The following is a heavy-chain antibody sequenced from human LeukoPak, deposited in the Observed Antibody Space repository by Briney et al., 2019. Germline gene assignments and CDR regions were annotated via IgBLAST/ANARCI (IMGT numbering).Heavy chain of an antibody. D-gene: IGHD2-2*01. CDR1: GGSFSGYY. J-gene: IGHJ6*03. CDR2: INHSGST. CDR3: ARLGVVVPAALRRYYYYYYMDV. V-gene: IGHV4-34*01. Sequence: KASETLSLTCAVYGGSFSGYYWSWIRQPPGKGLEWIGEINHSGSTNYNPSLKSRVTISVDTSKNQFSLKLSSVTAADTAVYYCARLGVVVPAALRRYYYYYYMDVWGKGTTVTISS.